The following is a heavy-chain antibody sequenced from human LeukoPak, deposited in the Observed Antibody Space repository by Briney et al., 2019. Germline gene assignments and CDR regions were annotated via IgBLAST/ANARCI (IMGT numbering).Heavy chain of an antibody. J-gene: IGHJ6*03. Sequence: GASVKVSCKASGYTFTGYYMHWVRQAPGQGLEWMGWINPNSGGTNYAQKFQGRVTMTRDTSISTDYMELSSLRSEDTAVYYCARTPLSACSGGSCYSPYYYYYYYMDVWGKGTTVTISS. V-gene: IGHV1-2*02. CDR2: INPNSGGT. CDR3: ARTPLSACSGGSCYSPYYYYYYYMDV. CDR1: GYTFTGYY. D-gene: IGHD2-15*01.